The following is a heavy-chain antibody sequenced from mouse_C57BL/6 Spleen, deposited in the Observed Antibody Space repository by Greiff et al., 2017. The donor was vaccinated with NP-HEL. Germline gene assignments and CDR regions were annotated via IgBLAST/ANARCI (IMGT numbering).Heavy chain of an antibody. Sequence: VQLVESGAELARPGASVKLSCKASGYTFTSYGISWVKQRTGQGLEWIGEIYPRSGNTYYNEKFKGKATLTADKSSSTAYMELRSLTSEDSAVYFCARRDYYGSSYAWYFDVWGTGTTVTVSS. CDR1: GYTFTSYG. CDR2: IYPRSGNT. CDR3: ARRDYYGSSYAWYFDV. V-gene: IGHV1-81*01. D-gene: IGHD1-1*01. J-gene: IGHJ1*03.